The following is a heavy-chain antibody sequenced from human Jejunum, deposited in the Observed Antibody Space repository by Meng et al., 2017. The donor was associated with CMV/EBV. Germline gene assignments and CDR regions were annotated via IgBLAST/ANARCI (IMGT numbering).Heavy chain of an antibody. V-gene: IGHV3-30*02. D-gene: IGHD5-18*01. CDR3: AKTETAMASNYYYYYGMDV. CDR2: IRYDGSNK. Sequence: RSYGMHWVRQAPGKGLEWVAFIRYDGSNKYYADSVKGRFTISRDNSKNTLYLQMNSLRAEDTAVYYCAKTETAMASNYYYYYGMDVWGQGTTVTVSS. CDR1: RSYG. J-gene: IGHJ6*02.